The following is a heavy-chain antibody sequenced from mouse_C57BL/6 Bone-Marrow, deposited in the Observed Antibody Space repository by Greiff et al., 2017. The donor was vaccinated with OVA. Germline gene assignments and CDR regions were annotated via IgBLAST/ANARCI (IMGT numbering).Heavy chain of an antibody. CDR1: GYTFTSYG. CDR3: ARENYYGSSLDY. V-gene: IGHV1-81*01. Sequence: VHLVESGAELARPGASVKLSCKASGYTFTSYGISWVKQRTGQGLEWIGEIYPRSGNTYYNEKFKGKATLTADKSSSTAYMELRSLTSEDSAVYFCARENYYGSSLDYWGQGTTLTVSS. J-gene: IGHJ2*01. CDR2: IYPRSGNT. D-gene: IGHD1-1*01.